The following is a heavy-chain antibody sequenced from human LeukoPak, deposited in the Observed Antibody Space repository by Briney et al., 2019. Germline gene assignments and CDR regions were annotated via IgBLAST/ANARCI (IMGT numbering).Heavy chain of an antibody. CDR2: INHSGST. D-gene: IGHD3-10*01. CDR3: ATRAYYYGSGSYPDY. CDR1: GGSFSGYY. V-gene: IGHV4-34*01. J-gene: IGHJ4*02. Sequence: SETLSLTCAVYGGSFSGYYWSWIRQPPGKGLEWIGEINHSGSTNYNPSLKSRVTISVDTSKNQFALKLSSVTAADTAVYYCATRAYYYGSGSYPDYWGQETLVTVSS.